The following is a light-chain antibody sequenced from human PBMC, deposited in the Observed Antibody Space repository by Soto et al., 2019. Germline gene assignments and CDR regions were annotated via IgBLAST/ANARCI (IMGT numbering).Light chain of an antibody. V-gene: IGKV3-11*01. J-gene: IGKJ5*01. Sequence: EIVLTQSPATLSLYPGERATLSCRASQSVWTYLAWYQQKRGQPPRLLMYDASNRASGVPARFSGSGSGTDFTLTISSLVPEDFAVYYCQQRNNWPRSTFGQGTRLEIK. CDR1: QSVWTY. CDR2: DAS. CDR3: QQRNNWPRST.